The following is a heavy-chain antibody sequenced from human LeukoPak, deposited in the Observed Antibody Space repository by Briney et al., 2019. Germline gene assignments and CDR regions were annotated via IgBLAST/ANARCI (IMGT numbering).Heavy chain of an antibody. CDR3: ARQAFHHVLSGSHTFLDQ. CDR1: GFTFSSYA. V-gene: IGHV3-30-3*01. CDR2: ISYDGGNK. J-gene: IGHJ4*02. Sequence: PGGSLRLSCAVSGFTFSSYAMHWVRQAPGEGLEWVAIISYDGGNKYYADSVKGRFTISRDNSKNTLYLQMNSLRAEDTAVYYCARQAFHHVLSGSHTFLDQWGQGTLVTVSS. D-gene: IGHD3-3*02.